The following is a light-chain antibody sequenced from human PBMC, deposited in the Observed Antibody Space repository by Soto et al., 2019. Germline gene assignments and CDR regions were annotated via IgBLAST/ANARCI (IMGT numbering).Light chain of an antibody. Sequence: EIVMTQSPATLSVSPGERATLSCRASQSVSSNLAWYQQKPGQAPRLLIYGASTRAIGIPARFSGSGSGTEFTLTISSLRPEDFAVYYCQQYRSWPRTFGQGTKVDIK. CDR2: GAS. CDR3: QQYRSWPRT. CDR1: QSVSSN. V-gene: IGKV3-15*01. J-gene: IGKJ1*01.